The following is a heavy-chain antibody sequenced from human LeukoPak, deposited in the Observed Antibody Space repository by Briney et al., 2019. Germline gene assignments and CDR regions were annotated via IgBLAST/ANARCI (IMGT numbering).Heavy chain of an antibody. Sequence: ASVKVSCKAYGHTFTSYYMHWVRQAHGQGLEWMGIINPSGGSTSYAKKFQGRVTMTRDTCTSTVYREVSSLRSEDTAVYYCARVYGSGSRYKVGALDIWGQGTMVTVSS. J-gene: IGHJ3*02. CDR1: GHTFTSYY. V-gene: IGHV1-46*01. CDR2: INPSGGST. D-gene: IGHD3-10*01. CDR3: ARVYGSGSRYKVGALDI.